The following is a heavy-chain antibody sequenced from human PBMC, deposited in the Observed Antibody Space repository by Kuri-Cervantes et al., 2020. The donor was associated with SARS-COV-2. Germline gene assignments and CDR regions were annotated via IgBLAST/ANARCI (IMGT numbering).Heavy chain of an antibody. CDR2: ISSSGSTI. D-gene: IGHD3-22*01. CDR1: GFTFSSYE. J-gene: IGHJ4*02. CDR3: TWTDSSGYYFDFDY. Sequence: GGSLRLSCAASGFTFSSYEMNWVRQAPGKGLEWVSYISSSGSTIYYADSVKGRFTISRDNAKNSLYLQMNSLKTEDTAVYYCTWTDSSGYYFDFDYWGQGTLVTVSS. V-gene: IGHV3-48*03.